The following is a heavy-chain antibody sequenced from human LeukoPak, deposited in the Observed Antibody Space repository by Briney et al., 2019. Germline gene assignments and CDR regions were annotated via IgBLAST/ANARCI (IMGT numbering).Heavy chain of an antibody. J-gene: IGHJ4*02. D-gene: IGHD3-22*01. CDR1: GFTLSNYA. V-gene: IGHV3-30-3*01. Sequence: PGGSLRLSCAASGFTLSNYAMDWVRQAPGKGPEWVAVISYEGNNKYYADSVKGRFTISRDDSKNSLYLQMNSLRTEGTAVYYCASGDYHDSSGYPTYFDSWGQGTLVTVSS. CDR3: ASGDYHDSSGYPTYFDS. CDR2: ISYEGNNK.